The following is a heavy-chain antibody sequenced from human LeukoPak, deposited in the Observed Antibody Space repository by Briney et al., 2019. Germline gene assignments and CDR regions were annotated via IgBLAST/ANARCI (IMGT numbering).Heavy chain of an antibody. D-gene: IGHD2-2*01. CDR1: GDSVSSNSAA. Sequence: SQTLSLTCAISGDSVSSNSAAWNWIRQSPSRGLEWLGRTYYRSKWYNDYAVSVKSRITINPDTSKNQFSLQLNSVTPEDTAVYYCAKGGDLGYCSSTSCEGYFDYWGQGTLVTVPS. CDR2: TYYRSKWYN. CDR3: AKGGDLGYCSSTSCEGYFDY. J-gene: IGHJ4*02. V-gene: IGHV6-1*01.